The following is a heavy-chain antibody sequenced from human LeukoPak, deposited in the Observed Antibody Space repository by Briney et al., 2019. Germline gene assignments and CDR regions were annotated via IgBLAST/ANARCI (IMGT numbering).Heavy chain of an antibody. CDR3: ARGYRKYVLRFLEWTRQYYFDY. J-gene: IGHJ4*02. V-gene: IGHV3-48*01. CDR2: ISSSSSTI. CDR1: GFTFSSYS. D-gene: IGHD3-3*01. Sequence: PGGSLRLSCAASGFTFSSYSMNWVRQAPGKGLEWVSNISSSSSTIYYADSVKGRFTISRDNAKNSLYLQMNSLRAEDTAVYYCARGYRKYVLRFLEWTRQYYFDYWGQGTLVTVSS.